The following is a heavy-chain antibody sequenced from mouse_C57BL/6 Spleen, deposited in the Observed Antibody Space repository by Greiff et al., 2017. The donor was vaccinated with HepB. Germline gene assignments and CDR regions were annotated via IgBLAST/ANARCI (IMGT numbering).Heavy chain of an antibody. J-gene: IGHJ1*03. CDR1: GYTFTDYY. CDR3: ARDSSSWYFDV. CDR2: IYPGSGNT. Sequence: QVQLQQSGAELVRPGASVKLSCKASGYTFTDYYINWVKQRPGQGLEWIARIYPGSGNTYYNEKFKGKATLTAEKSSSTAYMQLSSLTSEDSAVYFCARDSSSWYFDVWGTGTTVTVSS. V-gene: IGHV1-76*01. D-gene: IGHD1-1*01.